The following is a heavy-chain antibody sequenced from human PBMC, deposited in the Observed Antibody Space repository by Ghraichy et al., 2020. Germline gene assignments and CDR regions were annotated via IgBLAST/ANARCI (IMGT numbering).Heavy chain of an antibody. J-gene: IGHJ4*02. D-gene: IGHD6-19*01. CDR1: GFSLSTSGMC. CDR2: IDWDDDK. V-gene: IGHV2-70*01. CDR3: ARSSVDSSGWYPFDY. Sequence: QTLSLTCTFSGFSLSTSGMCVSWIRQPPGKALEWLALIDWDDDKYYSTSLKTRLTISKDTSKNQVVLTMTNMDPVDTATYYCARSSVDSSGWYPFDYWGQGTLVTVSS.